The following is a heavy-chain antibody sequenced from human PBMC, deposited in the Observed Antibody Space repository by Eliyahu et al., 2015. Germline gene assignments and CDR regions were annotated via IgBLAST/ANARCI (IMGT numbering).Heavy chain of an antibody. Sequence: HVQLQQWGAGLLKPSETVSLTCXVYGGSLSGYYWSWIRQAPGKGLEWVGEIHPSGNTYYNPSLKSRVTISLDTSKNQLSLSLSFVTAADTAVYYCARGQDEYKCGNYWGQGTLVTVSS. CDR1: GGSLSGYY. CDR2: IHPSGNT. J-gene: IGHJ4*02. CDR3: ARGQDEYKCGNY. D-gene: IGHD6-6*01. V-gene: IGHV4-34*02.